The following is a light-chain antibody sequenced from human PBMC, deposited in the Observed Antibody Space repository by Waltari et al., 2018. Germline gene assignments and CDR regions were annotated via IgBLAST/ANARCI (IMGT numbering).Light chain of an antibody. V-gene: IGKV1-39*01. CDR3: QQCYSTPGT. J-gene: IGKJ1*01. CDR2: AAS. Sequence: DIVMTQSPTSLSASVRHRVTITCRASQRIGKHLSWYQQKPGKAPKLLIYAASRLQSGVPSRFSGSGSGTDFTLTVSSLQPEDFATYYCQQCYSTPGTFGQGAKVEIK. CDR1: QRIGKH.